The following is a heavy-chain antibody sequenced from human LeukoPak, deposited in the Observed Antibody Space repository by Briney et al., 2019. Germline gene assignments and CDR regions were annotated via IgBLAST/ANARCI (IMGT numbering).Heavy chain of an antibody. CDR1: GGSISSSSYY. Sequence: SETLSLTCTVSGGSISSSSYYWGWIRQPPGKGLEWIGSIYYSGSTYYNPSLKSRVTISVDTSKNQFSLKLSSVTAADTAVCYCARLWGIQLWLRYFDYWGQGTLVTVSS. J-gene: IGHJ4*02. V-gene: IGHV4-39*01. CDR3: ARLWGIQLWLRYFDY. CDR2: IYYSGST. D-gene: IGHD5-18*01.